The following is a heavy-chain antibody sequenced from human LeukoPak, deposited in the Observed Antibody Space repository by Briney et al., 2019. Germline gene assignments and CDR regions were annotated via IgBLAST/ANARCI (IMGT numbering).Heavy chain of an antibody. CDR1: GYSFSNYG. V-gene: IGHV1-18*01. CDR3: ARDSDFSADF. Sequence: ASVKVSCKASGYSFSNYGIAWVRQAPGQGLEWMGWISAYNGQTVYAQNFQGRVTMTTDSSASTAYMELRSLRSDDTAVYYCARDSDFSADFWGRGTLVTVSS. CDR2: ISAYNGQT. D-gene: IGHD2/OR15-2a*01. J-gene: IGHJ4*01.